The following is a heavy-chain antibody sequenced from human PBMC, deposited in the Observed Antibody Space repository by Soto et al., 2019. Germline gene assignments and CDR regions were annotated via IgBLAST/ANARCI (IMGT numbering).Heavy chain of an antibody. Sequence: PGGSLRLSCAASGFRFSTYGMHWVRQAPGKGLEWVAIISYGGSDKYYADSVKGRFTISRDNSKNTLYLQMNSLRPDDTAVYYCAKDRGFGELLGVTYYFDYWGPGTLVTVSS. CDR2: ISYGGSDK. CDR3: AKDRGFGELLGVTYYFDY. D-gene: IGHD3-10*01. J-gene: IGHJ4*02. V-gene: IGHV3-30*18. CDR1: GFRFSTYG.